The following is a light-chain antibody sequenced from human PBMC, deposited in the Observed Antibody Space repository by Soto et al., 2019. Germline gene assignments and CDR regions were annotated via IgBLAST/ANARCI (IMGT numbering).Light chain of an antibody. Sequence: DIQMTQSPSTLSASVGDRVTITCRASESISNFLAWYQQKPGKAPNLLIYKASSLESGVPSRFSGSGSGTEFTLTISSLQPDDFATYYCQQYSDSSGAFGQGTKVDIK. V-gene: IGKV1-5*03. CDR3: QQYSDSSGA. J-gene: IGKJ1*01. CDR1: ESISNF. CDR2: KAS.